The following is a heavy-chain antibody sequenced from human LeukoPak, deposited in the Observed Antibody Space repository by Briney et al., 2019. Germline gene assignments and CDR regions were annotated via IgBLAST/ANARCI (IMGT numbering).Heavy chain of an antibody. CDR3: ARFKIREAFDY. CDR2: IWYDGSNK. CDR1: GFTFNRFG. D-gene: IGHD3-10*01. Sequence: PGGSLRLSCATSGFTFNRFGMHWVRQAPGKGLEWVAVIWYDGSNKDNADSVKGRFTISRDNSKNTLYLQMNSLRAEDTAVYYCARFKIREAFDYWGQGTLVTVSS. V-gene: IGHV3-33*01. J-gene: IGHJ4*02.